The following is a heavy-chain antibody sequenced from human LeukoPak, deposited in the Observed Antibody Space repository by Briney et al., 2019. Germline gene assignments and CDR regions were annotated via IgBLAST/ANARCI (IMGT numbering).Heavy chain of an antibody. D-gene: IGHD3-10*02. Sequence: PSETLSLTCTVSGGSISSTSSYWGWIRQPPGKGLEWIATIYYSGSTYYNASLKSRITIAVDTSKSQFSLKLSSVTAADTAVYYCAELGITMIGGVWGKGTTVTISS. V-gene: IGHV4-39*01. CDR2: IYYSGST. CDR3: AELGITMIGGV. J-gene: IGHJ6*04. CDR1: GGSISSTSSY.